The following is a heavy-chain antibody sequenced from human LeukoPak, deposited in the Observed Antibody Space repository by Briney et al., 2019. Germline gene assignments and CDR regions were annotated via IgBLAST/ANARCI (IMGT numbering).Heavy chain of an antibody. CDR1: GFPFRSFS. V-gene: IGHV3-21*04. CDR3: ARSISVASYYFDY. J-gene: IGHJ4*02. CDR2: ISSSSTYI. Sequence: KSGGSLRLSCVASGFPFRSFSMNWVRQAPGKGLEWVSSISSSSTYIYYADSVKGRFTISRDNAKNSLYLQMNSLRAEDTAVYYCARSISVASYYFDYWGQGTLVTVSS. D-gene: IGHD6-19*01.